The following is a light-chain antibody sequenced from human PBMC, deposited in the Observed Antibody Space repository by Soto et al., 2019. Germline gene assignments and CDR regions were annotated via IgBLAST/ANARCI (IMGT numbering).Light chain of an antibody. CDR3: SSYTSSSTVV. Sequence: QSALTQPASVSGSPGQSVTISCSGSSSDVGAYNYVSWYQRHPGKAPKLMIYDVTNRPSGVSNRFSGSKSGNTASLTISWLQAEDAADYFCSSYTSSSTVVFGGGTQLTVL. J-gene: IGLJ3*02. CDR2: DVT. CDR1: SSDVGAYNY. V-gene: IGLV2-14*01.